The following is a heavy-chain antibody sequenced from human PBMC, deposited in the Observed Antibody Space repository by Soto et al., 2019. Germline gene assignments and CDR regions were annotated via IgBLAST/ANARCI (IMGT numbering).Heavy chain of an antibody. J-gene: IGHJ5*02. Sequence: SVKVSCKASGFTFTSSAMQWVRQARGQRLEWIGWIVVGSGNTNYAQKFQERVTITRDMSTSTAYMELSSLRSEDTAVYYCAARLRYFDWSRYWGVEPWGQGTRVTVSS. CDR2: IVVGSGNT. CDR1: GFTFTSSA. CDR3: AARLRYFDWSRYWGVEP. V-gene: IGHV1-58*02. D-gene: IGHD3-9*01.